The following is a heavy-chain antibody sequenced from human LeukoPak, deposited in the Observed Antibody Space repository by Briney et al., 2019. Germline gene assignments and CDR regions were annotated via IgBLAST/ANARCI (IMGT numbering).Heavy chain of an antibody. CDR1: GDSISISTYY. V-gene: IGHV4-39*07. J-gene: IGHJ4*02. CDR3: ARTGDSSGYAYYFDY. CDR2: IHYSGSA. Sequence: PSETLSLTCTVSGDSISISTYYWGWVRQPPGKGLEWIGSIHYSGSAYYNPSLKSRVTISIDTSKNRFSLRLRSVTAADTAVYYCARTGDSSGYAYYFDYWGQGTLVTVSS. D-gene: IGHD3-22*01.